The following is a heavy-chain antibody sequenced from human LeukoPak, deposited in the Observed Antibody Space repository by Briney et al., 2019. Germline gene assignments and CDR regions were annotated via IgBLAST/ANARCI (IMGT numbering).Heavy chain of an antibody. D-gene: IGHD3-10*01. Sequence: ASVKVSCKVSGYSLTELSIHWVRQAPGKGLEWMGGFDPEDSETIYAQKFQGRVTMTEDTSTDTAYMELSRLRSEDTAVYYCTTDSITYYYYYMVVWGKGTTVTVSS. CDR1: GYSLTELS. V-gene: IGHV1-24*01. CDR3: TTDSITYYYYYMVV. J-gene: IGHJ6*03. CDR2: FDPEDSET.